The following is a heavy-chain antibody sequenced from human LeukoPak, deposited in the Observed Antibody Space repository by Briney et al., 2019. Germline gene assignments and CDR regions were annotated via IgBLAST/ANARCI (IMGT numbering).Heavy chain of an antibody. D-gene: IGHD3-16*01. CDR1: GYIFTGYY. J-gene: IGHJ4*02. CDR3: ARVRYRLAETYIDY. V-gene: IGHV1-2*02. Sequence: ASVKVSCKSSGYIFTGYYMHWVRQAPGQGLEWLGWINPNSGDTNYAQKFQGRVTMTRDTSISTAYMELSRLRSDDTAVYYCARVRYRLAETYIDYWGQGTLVTVSS. CDR2: INPNSGDT.